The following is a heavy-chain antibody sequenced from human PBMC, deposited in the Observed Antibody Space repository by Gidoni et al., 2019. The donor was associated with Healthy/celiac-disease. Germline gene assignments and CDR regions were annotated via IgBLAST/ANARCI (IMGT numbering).Heavy chain of an antibody. J-gene: IGHJ2*01. V-gene: IGHV3-66*01. Sequence: EVQLVESGGGLFQPGVSLALSCAASGFTVSSNYMSWVRQAPGKGLEWVSVIYSGGSTYYADSVKGRFTISRDNSKNTLYLQMNSLRAEDTAVYYCARGGSGWFIWYFDLWGRGTLVTVSS. CDR3: ARGGSGWFIWYFDL. D-gene: IGHD6-19*01. CDR2: IYSGGST. CDR1: GFTVSSNY.